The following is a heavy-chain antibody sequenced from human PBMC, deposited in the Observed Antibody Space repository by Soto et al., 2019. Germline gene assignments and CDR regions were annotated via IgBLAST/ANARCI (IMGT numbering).Heavy chain of an antibody. V-gene: IGHV2-70*01. Sequence: ESGPTAGEPTQTLTLTCTFSGFSLSTSGMCVSWIRQPPGKALEWLALIDWDDDKYYSTSLKTRPTISKDTSKNQVVLTMTNMDPVDTATYYCARIRRSTIDYWGQGTLVTVSS. CDR2: IDWDDDK. CDR1: GFSLSTSGMC. D-gene: IGHD1-1*01. CDR3: ARIRRSTIDY. J-gene: IGHJ4*02.